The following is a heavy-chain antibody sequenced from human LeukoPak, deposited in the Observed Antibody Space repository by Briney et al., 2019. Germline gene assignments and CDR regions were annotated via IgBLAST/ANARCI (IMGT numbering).Heavy chain of an antibody. D-gene: IGHD6-19*01. J-gene: IGHJ4*02. Sequence: SETLSLTCTVSGGSISSSSYYWGWIRQPPGKGLEWIGSIYYSGSTNYNPSLKSRVTISVDTSKNQFSLKLSSVTAADTAVYYCARLGWYNSVSDYWGQGTLVTVSS. V-gene: IGHV4-39*07. CDR2: IYYSGST. CDR3: ARLGWYNSVSDY. CDR1: GGSISSSSYY.